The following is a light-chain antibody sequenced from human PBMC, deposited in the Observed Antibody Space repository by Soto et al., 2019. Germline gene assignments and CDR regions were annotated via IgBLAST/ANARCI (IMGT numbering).Light chain of an antibody. J-gene: IGKJ1*01. CDR2: LGS. V-gene: IGKV2-28*01. CDR3: MQALQKPST. Sequence: DLVVTQSPLSLPVTPGEPASMSCRASQSLLHTNGINYLHWYLQKPGQSPQLLLYLGSNRASGVPDRFSGSGSGTEYTLRISRVEAEDVGIYYCMQALQKPSTFGQGTKVDIK. CDR1: QSLLHTNGINY.